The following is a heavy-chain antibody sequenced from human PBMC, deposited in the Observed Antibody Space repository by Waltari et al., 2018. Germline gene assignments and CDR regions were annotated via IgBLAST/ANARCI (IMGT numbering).Heavy chain of an antibody. V-gene: IGHV3-74*02. CDR1: GFTFSSYS. D-gene: IGHD3-3*01. Sequence: EVQLVESGGGLVKPGGSLRLSCAASGFTFSSYSMNWVRQVPGKGLVWVSRIHGDGRTTSYADSVKGRFTISRDNAKNTLYLQMNSLRAEDTAVYYCARGDFWSGYYLYWGQGTLVTVSS. CDR2: IHGDGRTT. J-gene: IGHJ4*02. CDR3: ARGDFWSGYYLY.